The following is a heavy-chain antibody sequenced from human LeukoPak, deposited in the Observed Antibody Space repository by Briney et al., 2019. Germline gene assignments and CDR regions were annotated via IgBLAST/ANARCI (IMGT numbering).Heavy chain of an antibody. Sequence: GRSLRLSCAASGFTFSSYAMRWVRQAPGKGLEWVAVISYDGSNKYYADSVKGRFTISRDNSKNTLYLQMNSLRAEDTAVYYCARGAPYYYDSSGFFLYYFDYWGQGTLVTDSS. J-gene: IGHJ4*02. CDR1: GFTFSSYA. CDR2: ISYDGSNK. CDR3: ARGAPYYYDSSGFFLYYFDY. D-gene: IGHD3-22*01. V-gene: IGHV3-30*04.